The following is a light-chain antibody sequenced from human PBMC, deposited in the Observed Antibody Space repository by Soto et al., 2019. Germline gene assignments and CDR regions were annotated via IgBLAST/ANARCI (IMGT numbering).Light chain of an antibody. Sequence: AIRMTQSPSSLSASTGDRVTITCRASQGISSYLAWYQQKPGKAPKLLIYAASTLQSGVPSRFSGSGSGTDFTLTISSLEPEDFAVYYCQQRSIWPWTFGQGTKV. CDR3: QQRSIWPWT. J-gene: IGKJ1*01. V-gene: IGKV1-8*01. CDR2: AAS. CDR1: QGISSY.